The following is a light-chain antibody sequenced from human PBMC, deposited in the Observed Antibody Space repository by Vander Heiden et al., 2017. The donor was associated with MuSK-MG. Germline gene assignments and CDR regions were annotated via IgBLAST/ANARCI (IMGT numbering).Light chain of an antibody. CDR1: SSAVAGYNY. V-gene: IGLV2-8*01. Sequence: QSALTQPPSASGSPGQSVTISCTETSSAVAGYNYVSWYQQHPGKAPKLMIYEVSKRPSGVPDRFSGSKSGNTASLTVSGLQAEDEADYYCSSYAGSNNFVVFGGGTKLTVL. CDR2: EVS. CDR3: SSYAGSNNFVV. J-gene: IGLJ2*01.